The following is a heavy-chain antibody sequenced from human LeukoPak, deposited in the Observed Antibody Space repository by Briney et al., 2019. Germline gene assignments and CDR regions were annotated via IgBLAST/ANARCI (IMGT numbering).Heavy chain of an antibody. CDR3: ARRSPYSSSWYLDY. D-gene: IGHD6-13*01. J-gene: IGHJ4*02. CDR2: IYPGDSDT. Sequence: ESLKISCKGSGYSFTSHWIGWVRQMPGKGLEWMGIIYPGDSDTRYSPSFQGQVTISADKPISTAYLQWSSLKASDTAMYYCARRSPYSSSWYLDYWGQGTLVTVSS. V-gene: IGHV5-51*04. CDR1: GYSFTSHW.